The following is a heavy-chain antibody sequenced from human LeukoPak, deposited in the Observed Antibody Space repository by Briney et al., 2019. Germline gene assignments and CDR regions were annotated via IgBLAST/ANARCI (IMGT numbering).Heavy chain of an antibody. D-gene: IGHD3-3*01. CDR2: IIPIFGTA. CDR1: GGTFSSYA. Sequence: SVKVSCKASGGTFSSYAISWVRQAPGQGLEWMGGIIPIFGTANYAQKFQGRVTITADESTSTAYMELSSLRSEDTAVYYCASGSAFWSGYYTQIDYWGQGTLVTVSS. J-gene: IGHJ4*02. CDR3: ASGSAFWSGYYTQIDY. V-gene: IGHV1-69*13.